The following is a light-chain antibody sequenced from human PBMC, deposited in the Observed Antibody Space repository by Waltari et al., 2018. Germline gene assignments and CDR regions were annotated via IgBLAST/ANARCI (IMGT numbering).Light chain of an antibody. CDR2: DAS. Sequence: EIVLTQSPATLSLSPGERAPLPCRASHSVNWYLAWYQQRPGQAPRLPIYDASNRATGIPARFSGSGSETDFTLTISSLEPEDSAVYYCQQRRNWPLTFGGGTKVEIK. CDR3: QQRRNWPLT. CDR1: HSVNWY. J-gene: IGKJ4*01. V-gene: IGKV3-11*01.